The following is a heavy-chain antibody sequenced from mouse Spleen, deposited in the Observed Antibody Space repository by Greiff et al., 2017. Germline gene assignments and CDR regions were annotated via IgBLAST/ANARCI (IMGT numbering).Heavy chain of an antibody. Sequence: VQLQQSGAELAKPGASVKMSCKASGYTFTSYWMHWVKQRPGQGLEWIGYINPSTGYTEYNQKFKDKATLTADKSSSTAYMQLSSLTSEDSAVYYCARSGHGAWFAYWGQGTLVTVSA. J-gene: IGHJ3*01. V-gene: IGHV1-7*01. CDR3: ARSGHGAWFAY. CDR2: INPSTGYT. CDR1: GYTFTSYW. D-gene: IGHD3-1*01.